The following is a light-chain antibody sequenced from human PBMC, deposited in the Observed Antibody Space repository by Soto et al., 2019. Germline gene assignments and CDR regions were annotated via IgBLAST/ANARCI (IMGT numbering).Light chain of an antibody. CDR1: QSIDSW. CDR3: QQYNSYSPWT. Sequence: DIQMTQSPSTLSASGGDRVTITCRARQSIDSWLAWYQHKPVKAPKLLIFKASTLETGVPSRFSGSGSETEFTLTISSMQPDDSATYYCQQYNSYSPWTYGQGTKVDIK. J-gene: IGKJ1*01. V-gene: IGKV1-5*03. CDR2: KAS.